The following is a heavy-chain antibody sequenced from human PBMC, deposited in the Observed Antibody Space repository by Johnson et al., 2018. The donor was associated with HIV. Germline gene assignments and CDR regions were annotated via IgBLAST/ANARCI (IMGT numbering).Heavy chain of an antibody. V-gene: IGHV3-30-3*01. Sequence: QMMLVESGGGVVQPGRSLRLSCAASGFTFSSYAMHWVRQAPGKGLDWVAVISDDGSNKYYADSVKGRFTISRDNAKNSVYLQMNSLRAEDTALYYCARDVGGWGYRHAFDMWGQGTMVTVSS. CDR2: ISDDGSNK. J-gene: IGHJ3*02. CDR3: ARDVGGWGYRHAFDM. CDR1: GFTFSSYA. D-gene: IGHD5-12*01.